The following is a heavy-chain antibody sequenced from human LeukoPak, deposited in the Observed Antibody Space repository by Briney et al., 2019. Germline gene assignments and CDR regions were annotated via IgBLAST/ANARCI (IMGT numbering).Heavy chain of an antibody. V-gene: IGHV4-30-4*01. J-gene: IGHJ5*02. Sequence: SETLSLTCTVSGGSISSGDYYWSWIRQPPGKGLEWIGYIYYSGSTYYNPSLKSRVTISVDTSKNQFSLKLSSVTAADTAVYYCARGSITMVRGVKRGSNWFDPRGQGTLVTVSS. CDR2: IYYSGST. CDR3: ARGSITMVRGVKRGSNWFDP. CDR1: GGSISSGDYY. D-gene: IGHD3-10*01.